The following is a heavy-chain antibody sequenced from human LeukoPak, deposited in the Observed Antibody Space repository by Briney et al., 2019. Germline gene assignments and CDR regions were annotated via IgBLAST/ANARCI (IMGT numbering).Heavy chain of an antibody. CDR2: INHSGST. CDR3: ARGLRGGLRYFDP. J-gene: IGHJ5*02. Sequence: SETLSLTCAVYGGSFSGYYWSWIRQPPGRGLEWIGEINHSGSTNYNPSLKSRVTISVDTSKNQFSLKLSSVTAAGTAVYYCARGLRGGLRYFDPWGQGTLVTVSS. D-gene: IGHD2-15*01. CDR1: GGSFSGYY. V-gene: IGHV4-34*01.